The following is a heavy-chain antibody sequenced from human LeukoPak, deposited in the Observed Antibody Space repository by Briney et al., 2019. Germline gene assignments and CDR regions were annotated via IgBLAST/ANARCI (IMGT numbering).Heavy chain of an antibody. CDR3: VTTYSGGWNDY. D-gene: IGHD2-21*01. V-gene: IGHV4-4*02. J-gene: IGHJ4*02. CDR1: GGSNSSSNW. Sequence: SETLSLTCAVSGGSNSSSNWWSWVRQPPGKGLEWIGEIYHSGNTYYTPSLKSRVTISVDTSKNQFSLRLSSVTAADTAVYYCVTTYSGGWNDYWGQGTLVTVSS. CDR2: IYHSGNT.